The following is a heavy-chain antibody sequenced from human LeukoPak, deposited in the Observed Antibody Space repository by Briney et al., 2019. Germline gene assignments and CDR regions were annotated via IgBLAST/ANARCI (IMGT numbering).Heavy chain of an antibody. CDR3: AKDWGIAAANDAFDI. CDR2: ISGSGGST. D-gene: IGHD6-13*01. J-gene: IGHJ3*02. V-gene: IGHV3-23*01. Sequence: GGSLRLSCAASGFTFSSYSMNWVRQAPGKGLEWVSAISGSGGSTYYADSVKGRFTISRDNSKNTLYLQMNSLRAEDTAVYYCAKDWGIAAANDAFDIWGQGTMVTVSS. CDR1: GFTFSSYS.